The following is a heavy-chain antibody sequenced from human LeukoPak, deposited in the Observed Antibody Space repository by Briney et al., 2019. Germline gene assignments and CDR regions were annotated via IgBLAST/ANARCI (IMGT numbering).Heavy chain of an antibody. Sequence: SGGSLRLSCAASGFTFSSYWMSWVRQAPGKGLEWVANIKQDGSEKYYVDSVKGRFTISRDNAKNSLYLQMNSLRAEDTAVYYCARDGIPETNWSGYYIDYWGQGTPVTVSS. D-gene: IGHD3-3*01. CDR3: ARDGIPETNWSGYYIDY. CDR1: GFTFSSYW. CDR2: IKQDGSEK. V-gene: IGHV3-7*01. J-gene: IGHJ4*02.